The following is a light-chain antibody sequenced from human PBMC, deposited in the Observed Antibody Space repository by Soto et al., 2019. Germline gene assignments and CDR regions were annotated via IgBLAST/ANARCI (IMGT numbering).Light chain of an antibody. CDR3: QQHINRLS. J-gene: IGKJ4*01. V-gene: IGKV3-11*01. CDR1: QSVINY. CDR2: DAA. Sequence: EIVLTQSPATLSLSPGERATLSCRASQSVINYLPWYQQKPGQAPRLLIYDAANRATGIPARFSGSGSGTDFTLTSRTLEAEECAGYYCQQHINRLSFGGGTKVEIK.